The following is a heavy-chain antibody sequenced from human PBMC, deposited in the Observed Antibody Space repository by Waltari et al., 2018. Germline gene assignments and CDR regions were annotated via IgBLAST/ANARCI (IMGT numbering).Heavy chain of an antibody. CDR2: IYYSGST. V-gene: IGHV4-39*01. CDR3: ARSYPVNTVDY. CDR1: GGAISRTSSY. D-gene: IGHD2-2*02. Sequence: QLQLQASGPGLVKPSETLSLTCTVSGGAISRTSSYWGWIRQPPGKGLEWIGSIYYSGSTYYNPSRKSRVTISVDTSKNQFSLKLSSVTAADTAVYYCARSYPVNTVDYWGQGTLVTVSS. J-gene: IGHJ4*02.